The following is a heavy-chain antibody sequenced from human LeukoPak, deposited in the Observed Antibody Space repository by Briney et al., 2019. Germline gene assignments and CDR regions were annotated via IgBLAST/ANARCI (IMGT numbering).Heavy chain of an antibody. CDR2: ISGSGGST. CDR1: GFTFSSYA. V-gene: IGHV3-23*01. D-gene: IGHD6-13*01. Sequence: GGSLRLSCAASGFTFSSYAMHWVRQAPGKGLEWVSAISGSGGSTYYADSVKGRFTISRDNSKNTLYLQMNSLRAEDTAVYYCAKDRGIYSSSWYSRSAEYFQHWGQGTLVTVSS. CDR3: AKDRGIYSSSWYSRSAEYFQH. J-gene: IGHJ1*01.